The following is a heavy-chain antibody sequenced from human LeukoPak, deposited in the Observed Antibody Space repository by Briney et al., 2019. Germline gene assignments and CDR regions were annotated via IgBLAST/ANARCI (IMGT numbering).Heavy chain of an antibody. CDR2: IYTSGST. CDR1: GGSISSYY. Sequence: PSETLSLTCTVSGGSISSYYWSWIRQPAGKGLEWIGRIYTSGSTNYNPSLKSRVTMSVDTSKNQFSLKLSSVAAADTAVYYCATELGGRFCTNGVWLGYGMDVWGQGTTVTVSS. J-gene: IGHJ6*02. CDR3: ATELGGRFCTNGVWLGYGMDV. D-gene: IGHD2-8*01. V-gene: IGHV4-4*07.